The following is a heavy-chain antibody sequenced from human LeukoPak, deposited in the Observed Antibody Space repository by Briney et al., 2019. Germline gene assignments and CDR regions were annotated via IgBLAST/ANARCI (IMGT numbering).Heavy chain of an antibody. V-gene: IGHV3-21*01. CDR1: GFTFSSYS. CDR2: ISSSSSYI. D-gene: IGHD3-10*01. Sequence: GGSLRLSCAASGFTFSSYSMNWVHQAPGKGLEWVSSISSSSSYIYYADSVKGRFTISRDNAKNSLYLQMNSLRAEDTAVYYCASTLPTITAHWGQGTLVTVSS. CDR3: ASTLPTITAH. J-gene: IGHJ4*02.